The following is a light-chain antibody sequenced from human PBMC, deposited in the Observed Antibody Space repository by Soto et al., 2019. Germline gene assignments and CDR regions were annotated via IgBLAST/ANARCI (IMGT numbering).Light chain of an antibody. J-gene: IGKJ1*01. V-gene: IGKV1-6*01. CDR2: GAS. CDR1: QGIRDD. Sequence: AIQMTQSPSSLSASVGDRVTITCRASQGIRDDLSWYQQKPGKAPKLLIYGASRLESGVPSRFTGSGSGTDFTLTISSLQPEDFATYYCLQDYNYPRTFGQGTRVEIK. CDR3: LQDYNYPRT.